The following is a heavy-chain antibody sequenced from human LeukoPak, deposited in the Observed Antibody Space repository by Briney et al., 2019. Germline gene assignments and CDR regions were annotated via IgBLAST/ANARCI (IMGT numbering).Heavy chain of an antibody. Sequence: VASVKVSCKASGYTFTSYGISWVRQAPGQGPEWMGWISAYNGNTNYAQKLQGRVTMTTDTSTSTAYMELRSLRSDDTAVYYCARGEVVVVAAKGALSWFDPWGQGTLVTVSS. D-gene: IGHD2-15*01. CDR3: ARGEVVVVAAKGALSWFDP. CDR1: GYTFTSYG. J-gene: IGHJ5*02. CDR2: ISAYNGNT. V-gene: IGHV1-18*01.